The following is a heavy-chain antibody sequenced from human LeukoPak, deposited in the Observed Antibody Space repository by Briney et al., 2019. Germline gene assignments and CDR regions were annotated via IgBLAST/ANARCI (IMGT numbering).Heavy chain of an antibody. D-gene: IGHD3-10*01. J-gene: IGHJ3*02. CDR3: ARATALGVDAFDI. CDR2: IYYSGST. CDR1: GGSISSYY. Sequence: PSEALSLTCTVSGGSISSYYWSWIRQPPGKGLEWIGYIYYSGSTNYNPSLKSRATISVDTSKNQFSLKLSSVTAADTAVYYCARATALGVDAFDIWGQGTMVTVSS. V-gene: IGHV4-59*01.